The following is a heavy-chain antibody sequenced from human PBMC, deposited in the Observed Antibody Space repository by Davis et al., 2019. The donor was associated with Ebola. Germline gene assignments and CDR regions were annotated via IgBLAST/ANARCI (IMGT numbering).Heavy chain of an antibody. CDR1: GYTFTSYG. Sequence: ASVKVSCKASGYTFTSYGISWVRQAPGQGLEWMGWMNPNSGNTGYAQKFQGRVTMTRNTSISTAYMELSSLRSEDTAVYYCASSSGWYGGDAFDIWGQGTMVTVSS. CDR2: MNPNSGNT. D-gene: IGHD6-19*01. CDR3: ASSSGWYGGDAFDI. J-gene: IGHJ3*02. V-gene: IGHV1-8*02.